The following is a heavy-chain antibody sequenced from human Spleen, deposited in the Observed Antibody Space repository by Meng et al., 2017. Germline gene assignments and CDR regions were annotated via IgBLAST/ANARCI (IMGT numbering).Heavy chain of an antibody. CDR3: ARDLYYYDSSGYYKTSFDY. D-gene: IGHD3-22*01. Sequence: GESLKISCAASGFTFSSYEMNWVRQAPGKGLEWVSYISSSGSTIYYADSVKGRFTISRDNAKNSLYLQMNSLRAEDTAVYYCARDLYYYDSSGYYKTSFDYWGQGTLVTVSS. J-gene: IGHJ4*02. V-gene: IGHV3-48*03. CDR1: GFTFSSYE. CDR2: ISSSGSTI.